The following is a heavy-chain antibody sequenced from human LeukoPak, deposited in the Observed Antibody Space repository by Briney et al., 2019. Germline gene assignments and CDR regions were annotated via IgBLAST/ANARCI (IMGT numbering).Heavy chain of an antibody. J-gene: IGHJ3*01. CDR3: AKARIASAGTGAFDV. CDR1: GFTVSSYG. D-gene: IGHD6-13*01. Sequence: GGSLRLSGAASGFTVSSYGMTWVRQAPGKGLEWVSAFSATDGSAQYAEPVKGRFTISRDNSKNSLYLQMNSLRDEDTAVYYCAKARIASAGTGAFDVWGQGTMVTVSS. V-gene: IGHV3-23*01. CDR2: FSATDGSA.